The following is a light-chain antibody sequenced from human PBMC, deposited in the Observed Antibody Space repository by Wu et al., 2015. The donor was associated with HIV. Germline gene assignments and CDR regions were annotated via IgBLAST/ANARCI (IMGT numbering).Light chain of an antibody. CDR3: QQCGSSPLT. CDR2: GTS. Sequence: DIVLTQSPGTLSLSPGERATLSCRASQSVTRSYLAWYQQKPGQAPRLLIYGTSSRATGIPDRFSGSGSGTDFTLTISRLEPEDFAVYYCQQCGSSPLTFGGGTKGGDQT. V-gene: IGKV3-20*01. CDR1: QSVTRSY. J-gene: IGKJ4*01.